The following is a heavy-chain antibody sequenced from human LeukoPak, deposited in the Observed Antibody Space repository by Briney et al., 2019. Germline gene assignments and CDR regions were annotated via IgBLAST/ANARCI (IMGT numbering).Heavy chain of an antibody. Sequence: PSETLSLTCTVSGGSISSSSYYWGWIRQPPGKGLEWIGSIYYSGNTYYNPSLKSRVTISVDTSKNQFSLKLSSVTAADTAVYYCARGPMYSPRTMATSRGTYFDYWGQGTLVTVSS. V-gene: IGHV4-39*07. J-gene: IGHJ4*02. CDR2: IYYSGNT. CDR1: GGSISSSSYY. CDR3: ARGPMYSPRTMATSRGTYFDY. D-gene: IGHD5-24*01.